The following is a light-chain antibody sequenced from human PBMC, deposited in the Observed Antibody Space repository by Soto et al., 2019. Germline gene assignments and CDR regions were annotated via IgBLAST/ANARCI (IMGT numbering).Light chain of an antibody. CDR2: DAS. CDR3: QQYNSYSVT. Sequence: DIQMTQSPSTLSASVGDRVTLTCRASQSISSWLAWYQQKPGKAPKLLIYDASSLESGVPSRFSGSGSGTEFTLTISSLQPDDFATYDCQQYNSYSVTFGQGTKVAIK. J-gene: IGKJ1*01. CDR1: QSISSW. V-gene: IGKV1-5*01.